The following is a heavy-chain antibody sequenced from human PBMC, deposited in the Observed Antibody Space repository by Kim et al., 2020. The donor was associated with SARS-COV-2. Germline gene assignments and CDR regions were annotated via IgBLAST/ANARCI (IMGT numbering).Heavy chain of an antibody. Sequence: KTDGGTTEHAAPVKGRFTISRNDTKNTLFLQMNSLKTDDTAVYYCTTEGTYWGQGTLVAVSS. J-gene: IGHJ4*02. V-gene: IGHV3-15*01. CDR2: KTDGGTT. CDR3: TTEGTY.